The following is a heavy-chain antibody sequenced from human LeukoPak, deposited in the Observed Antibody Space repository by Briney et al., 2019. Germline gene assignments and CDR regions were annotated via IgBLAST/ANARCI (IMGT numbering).Heavy chain of an antibody. CDR1: GFTFSSYP. V-gene: IGHV3-23*01. J-gene: IGHJ4*02. CDR2: ISNGGGTT. CDR3: AARPLMPPRFDY. Sequence: PGGSLRLPCAASGFTFSSYPMSWVRQAPGKGLEWVSAISNGGGTTYYADSVKGRFTISRDNSKSTLYLQMNSLRAEDTAIYYCAARPLMPPRFDYWGQGTLVTVSS. D-gene: IGHD2-2*01.